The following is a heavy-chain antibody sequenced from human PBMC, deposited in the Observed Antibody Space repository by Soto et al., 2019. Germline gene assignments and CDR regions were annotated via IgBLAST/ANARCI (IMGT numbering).Heavy chain of an antibody. J-gene: IGHJ4*02. V-gene: IGHV3-23*01. CDR1: GFTLRNYA. CDR2: ISANDVGT. D-gene: IGHD1-20*01. Sequence: VGSLRLSCEASGFTLRNYAMTWIRQAPGKGLEWVSLISANDVGTYYAESVKTRFTISTDQSRNTVYLQMDSLRADDTAIYYCAKAKNDYNWDNRPPFDYWGQGTLVTVSS. CDR3: AKAKNDYNWDNRPPFDY.